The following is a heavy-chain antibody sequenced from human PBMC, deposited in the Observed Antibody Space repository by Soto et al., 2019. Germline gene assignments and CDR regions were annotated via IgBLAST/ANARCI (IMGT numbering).Heavy chain of an antibody. D-gene: IGHD3-10*01. V-gene: IGHV3-7*01. J-gene: IGHJ4*02. Sequence: PGGSLRLSCAASVFTFSNSWMTWIRQAPGKGLEWVANINEDGGAKSYAESVKGRITISRDNVKNSLYLQMNSLRAEDTAVYYCARGGGGASDYWGQGTLVTVSS. CDR2: INEDGGAK. CDR3: ARGGGGASDY. CDR1: VFTFSNSW.